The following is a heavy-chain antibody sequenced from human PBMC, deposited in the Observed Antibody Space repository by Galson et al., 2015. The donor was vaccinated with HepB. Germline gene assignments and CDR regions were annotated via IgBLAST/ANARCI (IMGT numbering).Heavy chain of an antibody. V-gene: IGHV4-31*03. D-gene: IGHD3-22*01. J-gene: IGHJ4*02. Sequence: TLSLTCTVSGGSISSGGYYWSWIRQHPGKGLEWIGYIYYSGSTYYNPSLKSRVTISVDTSKNQFSLKLSSVTAADTAVYYCARVAGSSGYYGFGGFFDYWGQGTLVTVSS. CDR2: IYYSGST. CDR3: ARVAGSSGYYGFGGFFDY. CDR1: GGSISSGGYY.